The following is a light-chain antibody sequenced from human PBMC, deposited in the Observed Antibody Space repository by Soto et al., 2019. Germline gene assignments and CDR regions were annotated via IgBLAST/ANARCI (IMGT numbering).Light chain of an antibody. Sequence: DIQMTQSPSSLSASVGDRITITCQVSQRMEPYLSWYQVQPRKAPRLLIYAAANLQRGVPSRFTGSGSRTDFTLSINDLQPDDFATYYCQQYDNYPLTFGGGTKVDI. CDR1: QRMEPY. CDR2: AAA. J-gene: IGKJ4*01. CDR3: QQYDNYPLT. V-gene: IGKV1-39*01.